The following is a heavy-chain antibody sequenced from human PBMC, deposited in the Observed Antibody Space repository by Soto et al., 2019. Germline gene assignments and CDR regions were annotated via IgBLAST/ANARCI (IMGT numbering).Heavy chain of an antibody. CDR1: GYTFSNYG. J-gene: IGHJ4*02. Sequence: ASVKVSCKASGYTFSNYGITWVRQAPGQGLEWMGWISGYNGNTNYAQKFQDRITMTTDIPTGTAYMELRSLRSDDTAVYYCARGPRTYYYDTTGSPIDFWGQGTLVTVSS. CDR3: ARGPRTYYYDTTGSPIDF. D-gene: IGHD3-22*01. CDR2: ISGYNGNT. V-gene: IGHV1-18*01.